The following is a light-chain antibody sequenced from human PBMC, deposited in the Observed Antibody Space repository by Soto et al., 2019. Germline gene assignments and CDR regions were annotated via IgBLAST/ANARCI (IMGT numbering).Light chain of an antibody. CDR3: PQYVNWPVYP. CDR2: GAF. J-gene: IGKJ2*01. CDR1: QSVGSS. Sequence: EIVMTQSPATLSVSPGEGATLSCRASQSVGSSLAWYQQKPGQAPRLLIFGAFTRITAIPARFSGSGSGTEFTLTISSLQSEDFAVYYCPQYVNWPVYPFAQGTKVDIK. V-gene: IGKV3-15*01.